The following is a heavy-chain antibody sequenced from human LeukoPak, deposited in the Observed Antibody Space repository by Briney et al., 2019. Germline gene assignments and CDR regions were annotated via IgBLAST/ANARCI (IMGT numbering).Heavy chain of an antibody. Sequence: ASVKVSCKASVYTFTGYYMHWVRQAPGQGLEGLGRINPNSGGTNYAQKFQGRVTMTRDTSISTAYMELSRLRSDDTAVYYCARVISGSSWYKYDYWGQGTLVTVSS. CDR2: INPNSGGT. J-gene: IGHJ4*02. CDR3: ARVISGSSWYKYDY. D-gene: IGHD6-13*01. V-gene: IGHV1-2*06. CDR1: VYTFTGYY.